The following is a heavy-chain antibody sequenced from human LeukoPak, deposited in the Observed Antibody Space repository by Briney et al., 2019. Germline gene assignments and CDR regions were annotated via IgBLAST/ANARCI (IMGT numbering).Heavy chain of an antibody. CDR2: ISNSGSAK. V-gene: IGHV3-48*01. J-gene: IGHJ4*02. Sequence: GGSLRLSCAASRFSFSNHSMNWVRQAPGKGQERVSYISNSGSAKYYAASVKGRFTISRDNGKNSLYLQMNSLRADDTAVYYCXRMSGXRLPGXWXQGTLVTVSS. CDR1: RFSFSNHS. CDR3: XRMSGXRLPGX. D-gene: IGHD3-3*01.